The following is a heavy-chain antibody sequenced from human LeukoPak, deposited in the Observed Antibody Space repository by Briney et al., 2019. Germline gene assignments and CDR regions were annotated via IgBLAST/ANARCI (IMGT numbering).Heavy chain of an antibody. V-gene: IGHV4-30-2*01. CDR1: GGSISSGGYY. Sequence: SETLSLACTVSGGSISSGGYYWSWIRQPPGKGLEWIGYIYHSGSTYYNPSLKSRVTISVDRSKNQFSLKLSTVTAADTAVYYCARETNYCSSTSCRSFDYWGQGTLVTVSS. CDR3: ARETNYCSSTSCRSFDY. CDR2: IYHSGST. D-gene: IGHD2-2*01. J-gene: IGHJ4*02.